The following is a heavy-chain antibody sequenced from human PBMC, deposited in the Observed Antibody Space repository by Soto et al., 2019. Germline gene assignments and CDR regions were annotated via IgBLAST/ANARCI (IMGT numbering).Heavy chain of an antibody. Sequence: VQLLESGGGLVQPGGSLRLSCAASGFSFSIYAMSWVRQAPGKGLECVSGIGLGNDDTYYADSVKGRFIISRDNSKYTVSLQMNGLRVEDTPIYYCAKDRMDHNSVWDPFDIWGQGTTVTVSS. D-gene: IGHD1-20*01. J-gene: IGHJ3*02. CDR2: IGLGNDDT. V-gene: IGHV3-23*01. CDR3: AKDRMDHNSVWDPFDI. CDR1: GFSFSIYA.